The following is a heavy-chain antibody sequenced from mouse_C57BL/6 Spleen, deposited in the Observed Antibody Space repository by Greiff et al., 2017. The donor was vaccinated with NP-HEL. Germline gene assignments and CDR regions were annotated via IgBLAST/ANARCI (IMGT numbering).Heavy chain of an antibody. CDR3: ARWGDY. CDR2: FRNKANGYTT. Sequence: EVNLVESGGGLVQPGGSLSLSCAASGFTFTAYYMSWVRQPPGKALEWLGFFRNKANGYTTEYSASVKGRFTIARDNSQSILYLQMNALRAEDSATYYCARWGDYWGQGTSVTVSS. V-gene: IGHV7-3*01. J-gene: IGHJ4*01. CDR1: GFTFTAYY.